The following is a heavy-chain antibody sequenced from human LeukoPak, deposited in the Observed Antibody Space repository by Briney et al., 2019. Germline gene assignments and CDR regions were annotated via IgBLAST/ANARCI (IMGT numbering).Heavy chain of an antibody. V-gene: IGHV4-34*01. CDR3: ARGKPSRRYGT. CDR2: INHSGST. Sequence: SETLSLTRAVYGGSFSGYYWSWIRQPPGKGLEWIGEINHSGSTNYNPSLKSRVTISVDTSKNQFSLKLSSVTAADTAVYYCARGKPSRRYGTWGQGTLVTVSS. D-gene: IGHD1-1*01. J-gene: IGHJ5*02. CDR1: GGSFSGYY.